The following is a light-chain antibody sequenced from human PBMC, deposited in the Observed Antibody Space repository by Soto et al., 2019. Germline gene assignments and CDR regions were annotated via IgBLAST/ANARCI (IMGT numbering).Light chain of an antibody. Sequence: QPVLTQPPSVSGAPGQRVTISCTGSSSNIGAGYDVHWYQQIPGTAPKLLIYGNSNRPSGVPDRFSGSKSGTSASLAITGLQAEDEADYYCQSYDSSQKVFGGGTKLTVL. CDR2: GNS. J-gene: IGLJ3*02. V-gene: IGLV1-40*01. CDR1: SSNIGAGYD. CDR3: QSYDSSQKV.